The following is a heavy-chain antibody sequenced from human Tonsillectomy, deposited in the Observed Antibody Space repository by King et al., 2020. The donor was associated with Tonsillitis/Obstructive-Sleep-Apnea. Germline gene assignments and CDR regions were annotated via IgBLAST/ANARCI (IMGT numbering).Heavy chain of an antibody. CDR2: IYYTGST. J-gene: IGHJ4*02. CDR3: ARHVRDGYGPTFDY. Sequence: QLQESGPGLVKPSETLSLTCTVSGHSIRSSTYYWGWIRQPPGKGLEWIGTIYYTGSTYYNPSLKSRVTISVDTSKNPFSLKLSSVTAADTAVYYCARHVRDGYGPTFDYWGQGTLVTVSS. CDR1: GHSIRSSTYY. V-gene: IGHV4-39*01. D-gene: IGHD5-24*01.